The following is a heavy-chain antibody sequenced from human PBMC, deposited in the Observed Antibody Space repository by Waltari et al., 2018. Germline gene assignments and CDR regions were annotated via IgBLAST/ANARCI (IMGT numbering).Heavy chain of an antibody. Sequence: QVQLVQSGAEVKKPGASVKVSCKVSGYTLTELSMHWVRQAPGKGLEWMGGFDPEDGETIDAPKFQGRVTMTEYTSTDTAYMELSSLRSEDTAVYYCATAQPVSDGDWYFDLWGRGTLVTVSS. J-gene: IGHJ2*01. CDR3: ATAQPVSDGDWYFDL. CDR1: GYTLTELS. CDR2: FDPEDGET. D-gene: IGHD3-10*01. V-gene: IGHV1-24*01.